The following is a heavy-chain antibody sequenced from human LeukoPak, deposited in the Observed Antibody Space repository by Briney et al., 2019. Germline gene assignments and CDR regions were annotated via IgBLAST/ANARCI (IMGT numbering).Heavy chain of an antibody. CDR1: GFPFSNYW. J-gene: IGHJ6*02. CDR2: VNSDGSTT. CDR3: ASRGSYCSSSSCQNQFYYGMDV. Sequence: GGSLRLSCAASGFPFSNYWMHWVRQAPGKGLVWVSRVNSDGSTTNYADSVKGRFTISRDNAENTLYLQMNSLRAEDTAVYYCASRGSYCSSSSCQNQFYYGMDVWGQGTTVTVSS. V-gene: IGHV3-74*01. D-gene: IGHD2-2*01.